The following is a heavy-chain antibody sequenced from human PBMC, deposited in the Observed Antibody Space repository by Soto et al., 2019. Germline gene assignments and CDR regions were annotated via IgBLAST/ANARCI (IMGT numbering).Heavy chain of an antibody. CDR1: GYSFTSYW. Sequence: GESLKISCKVSGYSFTSYWISWVRQMPGKGLEWMGRIDPSDSYTNYSPSFQGHVTISADKSISTAYLQWSSLKASDTAMYYCARHVGIAAAVFYYGMDVWGQGTTVTVSS. V-gene: IGHV5-10-1*01. D-gene: IGHD6-13*01. J-gene: IGHJ6*02. CDR2: IDPSDSYT. CDR3: ARHVGIAAAVFYYGMDV.